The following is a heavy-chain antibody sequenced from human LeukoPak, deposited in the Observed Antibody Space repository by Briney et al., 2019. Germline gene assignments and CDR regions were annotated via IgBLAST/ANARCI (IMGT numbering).Heavy chain of an antibody. D-gene: IGHD5-12*01. J-gene: IGHJ2*01. CDR3: ARVRKYSGYYSWYFDL. CDR2: IGTAGDT. CDR1: GFTFSNAW. V-gene: IGHV3-13*01. Sequence: GGSLRLSCAASGFTFSNAWMSWVRQATGKGLEWVSAIGTAGDTYYPGSVKGRFTISRENAKNSLYLQMNSLRAGDTAVYYCARVRKYSGYYSWYFDLWGRGTLVTVSS.